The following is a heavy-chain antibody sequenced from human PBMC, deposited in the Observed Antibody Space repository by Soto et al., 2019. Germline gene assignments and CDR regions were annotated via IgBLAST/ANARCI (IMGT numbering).Heavy chain of an antibody. V-gene: IGHV3-7*04. CDR3: ARGSIVTQDAFDI. J-gene: IGHJ3*02. D-gene: IGHD3-16*02. CDR1: GFTFSSYW. CDR2: IKQDGSEK. Sequence: GGSLRLSCAASGFTFSSYWMSWVRQAPGKGLEWVANIKQDGSEKYYVDSVKGRFTISRDNAKNSLYLQMNSLRAEDTAVYYCARGSIVTQDAFDIWGQGTMVTVSS.